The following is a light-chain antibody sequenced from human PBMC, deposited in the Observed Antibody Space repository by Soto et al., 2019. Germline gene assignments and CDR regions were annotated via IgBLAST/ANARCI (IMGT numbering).Light chain of an antibody. V-gene: IGLV2-11*01. CDR3: CSYAGSYTWV. J-gene: IGLJ3*02. CDR2: DVS. CDR1: SSDVGDYNY. Sequence: QSALTQPRSVSGSPGQSVTISCTGTSSDVGDYNYASWYEQRPGKAPKVMIYDVSRRPSGVPDRFSGSKSGNTASLTIPGLQAEDEADYYCCSYAGSYTWVFGGGTKLTVL.